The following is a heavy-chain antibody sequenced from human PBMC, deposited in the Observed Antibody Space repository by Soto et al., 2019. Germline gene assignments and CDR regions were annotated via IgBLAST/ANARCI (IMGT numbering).Heavy chain of an antibody. CDR1: GDAISSSTYY. CDR2: IYYSVST. V-gene: IGHV4-39*01. D-gene: IGHD5-18*01. CDR3: ACIFSGGYGYGFYYYGMDV. J-gene: IGHJ6*02. Sequence: SETLSLTCTVSGDAISSSTYYGGWIRQPPGKGLEWIGSIYYSVSTYYNPSLKSRVTISVDTSKNQFSLKLSSVTAADTAVYYCACIFSGGYGYGFYYYGMDVWGQGTTVT.